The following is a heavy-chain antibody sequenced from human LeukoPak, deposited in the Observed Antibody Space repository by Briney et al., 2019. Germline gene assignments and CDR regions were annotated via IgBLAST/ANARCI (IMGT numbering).Heavy chain of an antibody. CDR3: AKCGGNRGPLYYFDY. D-gene: IGHD4-23*01. CDR1: GFTFSSSA. V-gene: IGHV3-23*01. Sequence: GGPLRLSCAASGFTFSSSAMSWVRQAPGKWLEWVSAIGGSGGDTYYGDSVKGRFTISRDNSKSTLYLQMNSLRAEDTAVYYCAKCGGNRGPLYYFDYWGQGTLVTVSS. J-gene: IGHJ4*02. CDR2: IGGSGGDT.